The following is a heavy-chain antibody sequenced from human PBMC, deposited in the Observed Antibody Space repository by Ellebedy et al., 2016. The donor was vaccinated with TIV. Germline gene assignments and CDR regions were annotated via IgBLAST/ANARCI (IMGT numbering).Heavy chain of an antibody. D-gene: IGHD5-12*01. CDR2: IIGMFGTA. V-gene: IGHV1-69*13. CDR1: GGTFSSFA. Sequence: SVKVSCKASGGTFSSFAISWVRQAPGQGLEWMGGIIGMFGTASYAQTFLARVTITADEFTSTAYMEMSSLRSEDTAVYYCASHSGYHAISYLAYWGQGTLVTVSS. J-gene: IGHJ4*02. CDR3: ASHSGYHAISYLAY.